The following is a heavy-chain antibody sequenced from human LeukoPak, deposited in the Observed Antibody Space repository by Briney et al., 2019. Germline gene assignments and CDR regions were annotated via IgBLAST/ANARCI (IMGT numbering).Heavy chain of an antibody. D-gene: IGHD3-10*01. CDR2: INHSGST. V-gene: IGHV4-34*01. CDR1: GGSFSGYY. CDR3: ARLLSYYGSGSVIDY. J-gene: IGHJ4*02. Sequence: SETLSLTCAVYGGSFSGYYWSWIRQPPGKGLEWIGEINHSGSTNYNPSLKSRVTISVDTSKNQFSLKLSSVTAADTAVYYCARLLSYYGSGSVIDYWGQGTLVTASS.